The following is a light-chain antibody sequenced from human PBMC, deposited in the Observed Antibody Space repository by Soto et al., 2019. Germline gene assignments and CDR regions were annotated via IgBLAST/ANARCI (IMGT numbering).Light chain of an antibody. CDR3: QSYDSSLSGVV. CDR2: GNN. J-gene: IGLJ2*01. Sequence: QSVLTQPPSVSGAPGQRVTISCTGSNSNIGTGFDVHWYQHLPGTAPKLLIYGNNNRPSGVPDRFSGSKSGTSASLAITGLQPEDEADYYCQSYDSSLSGVVFGGGTQLTVL. CDR1: NSNIGTGFD. V-gene: IGLV1-40*01.